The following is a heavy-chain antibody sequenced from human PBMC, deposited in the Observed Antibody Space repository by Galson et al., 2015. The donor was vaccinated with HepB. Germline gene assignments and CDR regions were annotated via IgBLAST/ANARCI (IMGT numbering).Heavy chain of an antibody. CDR1: GFPFRKYA. V-gene: IGHV3-30-3*01. D-gene: IGHD3-3*01. Sequence: SLRLSCAASGFPFRKYAFHWVRQAPGKGLEWLSVISSDGSIKYDADSVKGRLTISRDNSKNTLYLQMNSLRAEDTAVYYCASNEWSGYYPDYWGQGILVTVSS. CDR3: ASNEWSGYYPDY. CDR2: ISSDGSIK. J-gene: IGHJ4*02.